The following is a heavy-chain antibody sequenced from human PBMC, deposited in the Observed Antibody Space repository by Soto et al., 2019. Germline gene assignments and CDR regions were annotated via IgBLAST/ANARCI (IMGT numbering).Heavy chain of an antibody. CDR2: ITGTGSDT. D-gene: IGHD2-2*01. J-gene: IGHJ4*02. Sequence: GGSLRLSCAASGFTFYNYAMGWVRQAPGKGLEWVSAITGTGSDTYYVDSVKGRFTISRDNSENTLYLQMNSLRAEDTAVYYCAKLGSSSWSPHYYFDYWGQGALVTVSS. CDR3: AKLGSSSWSPHYYFDY. V-gene: IGHV3-23*01. CDR1: GFTFYNYA.